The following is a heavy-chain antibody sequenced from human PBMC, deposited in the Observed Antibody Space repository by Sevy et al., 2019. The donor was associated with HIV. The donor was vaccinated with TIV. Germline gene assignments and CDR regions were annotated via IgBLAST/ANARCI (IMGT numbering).Heavy chain of an antibody. CDR1: GFIFNKYW. CDR2: INEDGSEK. V-gene: IGHV3-7*01. Sequence: GGSLRLSCGASGFIFNKYWMTWVRQAPGKGLEWVANINEDGSEKNYVDSVKGRFTMSRDNTKNSVYLQMNTLRAEDTAVYFCARDITWYDTHNFFDGLDMWGQGTTVTVSS. J-gene: IGHJ3*02. CDR3: ARDITWYDTHNFFDGLDM. D-gene: IGHD1-20*01.